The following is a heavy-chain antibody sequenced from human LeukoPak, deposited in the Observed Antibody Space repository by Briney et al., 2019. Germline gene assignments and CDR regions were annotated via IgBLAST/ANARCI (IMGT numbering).Heavy chain of an antibody. D-gene: IGHD3-9*01. CDR2: IVVGSGNT. V-gene: IGHV1-58*01. CDR1: GFTFTSSA. CDR3: ARVYYDILTGAYYYYGMDV. Sequence: SVKVSCKASGFTFTSSAVQWVRQARGQRLEWIGWIVVGSGNTNYAQKFQERVTITRDMSTSTAYMELSSLRSEDTAVYYCARVYYDILTGAYYYYGMDVWGQGTTVTVSS. J-gene: IGHJ6*02.